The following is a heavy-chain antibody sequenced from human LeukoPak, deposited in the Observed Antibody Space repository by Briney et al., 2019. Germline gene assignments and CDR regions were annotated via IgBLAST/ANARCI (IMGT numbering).Heavy chain of an antibody. J-gene: IGHJ5*02. V-gene: IGHV4-34*01. CDR2: INHSGST. D-gene: IGHD3-10*01. CDR3: ARQGRIWTMVRGVIKYNWFDP. CDR1: GGSFSGYY. Sequence: SETLSLTCAVYGGSFSGYYWSWIRQPPGKGLEWIGEINHSGSTNYNPSLKSRVTISVDTSKNQFSLKLSSVTAADTAVYYCARQGRIWTMVRGVIKYNWFDPWGQGTLVTVSS.